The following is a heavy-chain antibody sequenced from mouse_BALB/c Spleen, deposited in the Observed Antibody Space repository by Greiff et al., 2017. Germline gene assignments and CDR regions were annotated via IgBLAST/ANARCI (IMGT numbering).Heavy chain of an antibody. CDR2: IDPSDSYT. V-gene: IGHV1S127*01. J-gene: IGHJ1*01. CDR3: TRSDFDV. Sequence: QVHVKQSGAELVKPGASVKMSCKASGYTFTSYWMHWVKQRPGQGLEWIGVIDPSDSYTSFNQKFKGKATLTVDTSSSTAYMQLSSLTSEDSAVYYCTRSDFDVWGAGTTVTVSS. CDR1: GYTFTSYW.